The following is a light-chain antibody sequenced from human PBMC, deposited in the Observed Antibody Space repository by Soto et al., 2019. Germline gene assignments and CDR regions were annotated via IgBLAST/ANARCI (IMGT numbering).Light chain of an antibody. CDR2: RAS. CDR1: QTIYSN. V-gene: IGKV3-15*01. Sequence: IQMTQSPATLSVSPGERATLSCRASQTIYSNVAWYQQRPGQAPRLLIYRASARATGIPARFSGSGSGTEFTLTIGSLQSEDSAVYYCQQYGSSPLTFGGGTKVDIK. CDR3: QQYGSSPLT. J-gene: IGKJ4*01.